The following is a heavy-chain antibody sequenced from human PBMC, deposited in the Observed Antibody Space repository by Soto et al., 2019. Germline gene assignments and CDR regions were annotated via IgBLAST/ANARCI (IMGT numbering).Heavy chain of an antibody. CDR3: ARVGRDFWSGMMGMDV. D-gene: IGHD3-3*01. V-gene: IGHV4-59*01. CDR1: GGSISSYY. CDR2: IYYSGSA. J-gene: IGHJ6*02. Sequence: PSETLSLTCTVSGGSISSYYWSWIRQPPGKGLEWIGYIYYSGSANYNPSLKSRVTISVDTSKNQFSLKLSSVTAADTAVYYCARVGRDFWSGMMGMDVWGQGTTVTVSS.